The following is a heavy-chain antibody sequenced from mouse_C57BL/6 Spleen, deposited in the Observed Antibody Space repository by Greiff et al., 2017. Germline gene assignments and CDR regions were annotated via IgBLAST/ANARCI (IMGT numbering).Heavy chain of an antibody. D-gene: IGHD1-1*01. CDR1: GYTFTSYG. Sequence: QVQLQQSGAELARPGASVKLSCKASGYTFTSYGISWVKQRPGQGLEWIGEIYPRSGNTYYNEKFKGKATLTADKSSSTAYMELRSLTSEDSAVYFCAREAGSSYVEYYAMDYWGQGTSVTVSS. CDR2: IYPRSGNT. J-gene: IGHJ4*01. V-gene: IGHV1-81*01. CDR3: AREAGSSYVEYYAMDY.